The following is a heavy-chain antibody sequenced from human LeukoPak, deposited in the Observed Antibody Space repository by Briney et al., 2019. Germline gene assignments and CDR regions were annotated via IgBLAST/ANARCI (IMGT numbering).Heavy chain of an antibody. V-gene: IGHV1-2*02. CDR3: ARGTAYYDILTGYSPAYYFDC. CDR1: GYTFTGYY. Sequence: ASVKVSCKASGYTFTGYYMHWVRQAPGQGLEWMGWINPNSGGTNHAQKSQGRVTMTRDTSINTAYMELSRLTSDDTAVYYCARGTAYYDILTGYSPAYYFDCWGQGAPVTVSS. D-gene: IGHD3-9*01. CDR2: INPNSGGT. J-gene: IGHJ4*02.